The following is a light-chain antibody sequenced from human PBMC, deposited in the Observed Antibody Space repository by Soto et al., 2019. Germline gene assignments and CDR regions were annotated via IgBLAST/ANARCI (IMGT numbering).Light chain of an antibody. J-gene: IGKJ1*01. CDR3: QQYVSSPWA. CDR2: CAS. CDR1: QSVTNSF. Sequence: EIVLAQSPGTLSLSPGERATLSCRASQSVTNSFLAWYQQKPGQAPRLLIYCASRRATGIPDMFTGSGSGTDFTLTISRLEPEDFAVYYCQQYVSSPWAFGQGTKVEI. V-gene: IGKV3-20*01.